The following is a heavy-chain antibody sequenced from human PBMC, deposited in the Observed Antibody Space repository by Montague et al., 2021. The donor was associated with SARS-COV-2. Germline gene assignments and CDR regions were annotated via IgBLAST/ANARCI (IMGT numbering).Heavy chain of an antibody. CDR3: AKDPARVTIFGVVIIESIAFDI. D-gene: IGHD3-3*01. CDR1: GFTSSSYA. CDR2: ISGSGGST. Sequence: SLRLSCAASGFTSSSYAMSWVRQAPGKGLEWVSAISGSGGSTYYADSVKGRFTISRDNSKNTLYLQMNSLRAEDTAVYYCAKDPARVTIFGVVIIESIAFDIWGQGTMVTVSS. V-gene: IGHV3-23*01. J-gene: IGHJ3*02.